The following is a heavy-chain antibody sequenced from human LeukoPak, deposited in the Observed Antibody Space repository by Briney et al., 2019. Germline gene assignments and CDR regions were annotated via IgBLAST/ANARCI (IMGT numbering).Heavy chain of an antibody. CDR3: ASPIAAAGTPYYYYGMDV. Sequence: SVTVSCKASGGTFSSYAISWVRQAPGQGLEWMGGIIPIFGTANYAQKFQGRVTITADESTSTAYMELSSLRSEDTAVYYCASPIAAAGTPYYYYGMDVWGQGTTVTVSS. V-gene: IGHV1-69*01. CDR2: IIPIFGTA. D-gene: IGHD6-13*01. J-gene: IGHJ6*02. CDR1: GGTFSSYA.